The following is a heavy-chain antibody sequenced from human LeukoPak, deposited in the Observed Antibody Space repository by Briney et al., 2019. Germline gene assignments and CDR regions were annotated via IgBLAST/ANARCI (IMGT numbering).Heavy chain of an antibody. Sequence: ASVKVSCKVSGYTLTELSMHWVRQAPGKGLEWMGGFDPEDGETIYAQKFQGRVTMTEDTSTDTAYMELSSLRSEDTAVYYCATGSGYCTNGVCQNWYFDLWGRGTLATVSS. CDR2: FDPEDGET. V-gene: IGHV1-24*01. CDR3: ATGSGYCTNGVCQNWYFDL. D-gene: IGHD2-8*01. J-gene: IGHJ2*01. CDR1: GYTLTELS.